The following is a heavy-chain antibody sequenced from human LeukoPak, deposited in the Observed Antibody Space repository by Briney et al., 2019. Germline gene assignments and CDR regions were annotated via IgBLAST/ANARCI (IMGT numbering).Heavy chain of an antibody. CDR1: GGSISSYY. V-gene: IGHV4-39*07. D-gene: IGHD5-18*01. Sequence: SETLSLTCTVSGGSISSYYWSWIRQPPGKGLEWIGSIYYSGSTYYNPSLKSRVTISVDTSKNQFSLKLSSVTAADTAVYYCARDALSGYSYGYGVNWFDPWGQGTLVTVSS. CDR2: IYYSGST. J-gene: IGHJ5*02. CDR3: ARDALSGYSYGYGVNWFDP.